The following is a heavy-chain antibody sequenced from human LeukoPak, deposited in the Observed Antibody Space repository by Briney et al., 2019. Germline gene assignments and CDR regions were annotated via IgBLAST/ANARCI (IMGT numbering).Heavy chain of an antibody. CDR1: GGSISSSSYY. J-gene: IGHJ3*02. D-gene: IGHD5-24*01. V-gene: IGHV4-39*07. CDR2: IYYSGST. Sequence: PSETLSLTCTVSGGSISSSSYYWGWIRQPPGKGLEWIGSIYYSGSTYYNPSLKSRVTISVDTSKNQFSLKLSSVTAADTAVYYCAESAGWLQSVGAFDIWGQGTMVTVSS. CDR3: AESAGWLQSVGAFDI.